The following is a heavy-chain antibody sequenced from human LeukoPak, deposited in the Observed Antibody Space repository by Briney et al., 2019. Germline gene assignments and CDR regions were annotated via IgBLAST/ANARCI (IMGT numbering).Heavy chain of an antibody. CDR3: ARLQPNSGEWAFDI. Sequence: SETLSLTCTVSGASISTYYWSWIRQSPGKGLEWIGYLYYRGSPNYNPSLKSRVTISVGTSKNHFSLTLSSVTAADTAVYYCARLQPNSGEWAFDIWGQGTMVTVSS. CDR2: LYYRGSP. CDR1: GASISTYY. J-gene: IGHJ3*02. D-gene: IGHD1-1*01. V-gene: IGHV4-59*01.